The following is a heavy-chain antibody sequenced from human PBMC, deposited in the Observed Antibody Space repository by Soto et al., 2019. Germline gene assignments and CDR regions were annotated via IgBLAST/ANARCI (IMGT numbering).Heavy chain of an antibody. CDR1: GGTFSSYA. D-gene: IGHD1-26*01. V-gene: IGHV1-69*13. Sequence: SVEVSCKASGGTFSSYAISWVRQAPGQGLEWMGGIIPIFGTANYAQKFQGRVTITADESTSTAYMELSSLRSEDTAVYYCARDTTRPPWFDPWGQGTLVTVSS. J-gene: IGHJ5*02. CDR3: ARDTTRPPWFDP. CDR2: IIPIFGTA.